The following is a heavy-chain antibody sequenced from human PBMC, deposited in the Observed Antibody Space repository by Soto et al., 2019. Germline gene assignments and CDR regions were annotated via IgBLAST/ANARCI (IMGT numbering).Heavy chain of an antibody. Sequence: QVQLQESGPGLVNPSGTLSLTCTVSGDSIRNYYWNWIRQTPGKGLEWIGYIYYSGSTSYNPSLASRVSIFIDTSKTYFSLNLNSATSADSGVYFCARGSSDRILPVEVWGRGTTVTVSS. CDR1: GDSIRNYY. V-gene: IGHV4-59*01. CDR2: IYYSGST. J-gene: IGHJ6*02. D-gene: IGHD6-25*01. CDR3: ARGSSDRILPVEV.